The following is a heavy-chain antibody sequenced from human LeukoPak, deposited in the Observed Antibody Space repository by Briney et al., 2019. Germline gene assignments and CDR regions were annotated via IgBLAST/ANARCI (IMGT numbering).Heavy chain of an antibody. J-gene: IGHJ4*02. CDR1: GYTFTSYG. CDR3: ARTPNGYYDSTGYFPYYFDY. CDR2: ISAYNANT. V-gene: IGHV1-18*01. Sequence: VASVKVSCKASGYTFTSYGISWVRQAPGQGLEWMGWISAYNANTNYAQKLQGRVTMTTDTSTNTAYMAVRSLRSDDTAVYYCARTPNGYYDSTGYFPYYFDYWGQGTLVTVSS. D-gene: IGHD3-22*01.